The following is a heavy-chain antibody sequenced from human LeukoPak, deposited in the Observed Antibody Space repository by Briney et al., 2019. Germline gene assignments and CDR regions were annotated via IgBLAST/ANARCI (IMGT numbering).Heavy chain of an antibody. J-gene: IGHJ4*02. D-gene: IGHD3-22*01. CDR1: GYSISSGYY. CDR3: ARVTGYVIEDYFDY. CDR2: ISTSGST. V-gene: IGHV4-38-2*02. Sequence: SETLSLTCTVSGYSISSGYYWGWIRQPPGKGLESIGHISTSGSTNYNPSLKSRVTMSVDTSKNQFSLKLRSVTAADTAVYYCARVTGYVIEDYFDYWGQGTLVTVSS.